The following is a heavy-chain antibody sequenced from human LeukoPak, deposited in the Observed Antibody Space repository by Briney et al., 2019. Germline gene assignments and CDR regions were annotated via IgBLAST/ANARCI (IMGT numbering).Heavy chain of an antibody. V-gene: IGHV3-53*01. CDR3: AKDKAGIYYTYYFDY. CDR2: IYSGGST. Sequence: GGSLRLSCAASGFSVSSNFMSWVRQAPGKGLEWVSSIYSGGSTYYADSVKRRFTISRDNSKNTLYLKMNSLRAEDTAVYYCAKDKAGIYYTYYFDYWGLGALVTVSS. D-gene: IGHD3-10*01. CDR1: GFSVSSNF. J-gene: IGHJ4*02.